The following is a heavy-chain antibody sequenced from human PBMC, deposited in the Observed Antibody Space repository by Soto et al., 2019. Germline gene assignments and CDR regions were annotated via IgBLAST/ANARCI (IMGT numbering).Heavy chain of an antibody. V-gene: IGHV1-69*01. CDR1: GGTFSSYA. Sequence: QVQLVQSGAEVKKPGSSVKVSCKASGGTFSSYAISWVRQAPGQGLEWLGGIIPIFGTANYAQKFQGRVTITADESTSTAYMELSSLRSEDTAVYYCARDQDYYGSGRHPAWFDPWGQGTLVTVSS. J-gene: IGHJ5*02. CDR2: IIPIFGTA. CDR3: ARDQDYYGSGRHPAWFDP. D-gene: IGHD3-10*01.